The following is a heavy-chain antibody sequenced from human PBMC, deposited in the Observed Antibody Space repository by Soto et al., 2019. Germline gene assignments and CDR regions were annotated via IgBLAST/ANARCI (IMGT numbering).Heavy chain of an antibody. J-gene: IGHJ3*02. V-gene: IGHV1-45*02. CDR1: GYTFTYRY. CDR2: ITPFNGNT. D-gene: IGHD3-22*01. Sequence: QMQLVQSGAEVKKTGSSVKVSCKASGYTFTYRYLHWVRQAPGQALEWMGWITPFNGNTNYAQKFQDRVTITRDRSMSTAYMELSSLRSEDTAMYYCASTSSRYYYDSSGHDDAFDIWGQRTMVTVSS. CDR3: ASTSSRYYYDSSGHDDAFDI.